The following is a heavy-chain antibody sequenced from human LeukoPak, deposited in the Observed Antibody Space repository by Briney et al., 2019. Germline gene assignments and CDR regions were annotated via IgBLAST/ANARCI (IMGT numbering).Heavy chain of an antibody. V-gene: IGHV3-7*01. CDR1: GFTFSDYW. CDR2: IRPDGSEE. CDR3: VRVGHYSDPTGYRPFDF. D-gene: IGHD3-9*01. Sequence: GGSLRLSCVASGFTFSDYWMTWVRQAPGKGLEWVANIRPDGSEEWYVDSVKGRFTATRDNAKKSLFLQMSSLRVDDTALYFCVRVGHYSDPTGYRPFDFWGQGTLVTVSS. J-gene: IGHJ4*02.